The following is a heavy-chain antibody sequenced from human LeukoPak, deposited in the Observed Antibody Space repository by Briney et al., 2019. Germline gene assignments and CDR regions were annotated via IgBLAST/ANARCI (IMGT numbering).Heavy chain of an antibody. CDR1: GGTLSSYA. V-gene: IGHV1-69*05. Sequence: SSVKVSCKASGGTLSSYAISWVRQAPGQGLEWMGGIIPIFGTANYAQKFQGRVTITTDESTSTAYMELSSMRSEYTAVYYCARERIQLFFDYWGQGTLVTVSS. CDR3: ARERIQLFFDY. D-gene: IGHD5-18*01. J-gene: IGHJ4*02. CDR2: IIPIFGTA.